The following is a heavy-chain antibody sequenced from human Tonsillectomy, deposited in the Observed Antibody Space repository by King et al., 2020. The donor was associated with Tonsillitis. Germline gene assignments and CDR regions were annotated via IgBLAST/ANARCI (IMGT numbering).Heavy chain of an antibody. Sequence: EVQLVESGGGLVQPGGSLRLSCAASGFTFSSYGMSWVRQAPGKGPEWVSAIGGSGASTYYADSVRGRFTISRDNSKNALFLQMNSLRVEDTAAYYCAKVYGGNSNFDYWGQGTLVTVSS. CDR1: GFTFSSYG. D-gene: IGHD4-23*01. J-gene: IGHJ4*02. CDR3: AKVYGGNSNFDY. V-gene: IGHV3-23*04. CDR2: IGGSGAST.